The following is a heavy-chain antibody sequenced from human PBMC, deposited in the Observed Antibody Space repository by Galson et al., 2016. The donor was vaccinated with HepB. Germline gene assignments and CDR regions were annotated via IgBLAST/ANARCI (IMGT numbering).Heavy chain of an antibody. D-gene: IGHD2-21*02. J-gene: IGHJ4*02. V-gene: IGHV1-69*13. CDR3: ARGGYCGGDCHFRPFDY. CDR1: GGFSSYA. CDR2: IIPIFGTA. Sequence: SVKVSCKASGGFSSYAFSWVRQAPGQGLEWMGGIIPIFGTANYAQKFQGSVTITADESTSTAYMELSSLRSEDTAVYYCARGGYCGGDCHFRPFDYWGQGTLVTVSS.